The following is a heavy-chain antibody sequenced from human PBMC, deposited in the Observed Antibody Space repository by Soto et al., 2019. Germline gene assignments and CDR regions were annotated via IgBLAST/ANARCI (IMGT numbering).Heavy chain of an antibody. J-gene: IGHJ3*02. CDR1: GFTFSSYE. D-gene: IGHD3-3*01. Sequence: GGSLSLSCAASGFTFSSYEMNWVRQAPGKGLEWVSYISSSGSTIYYADSVKGRFTISRDNAKNSLYLQMNSLRAEDTAVYYCARDQLDFWSGYPSDAFDIWGQGTMVTVSS. CDR3: ARDQLDFWSGYPSDAFDI. CDR2: ISSSGSTI. V-gene: IGHV3-48*03.